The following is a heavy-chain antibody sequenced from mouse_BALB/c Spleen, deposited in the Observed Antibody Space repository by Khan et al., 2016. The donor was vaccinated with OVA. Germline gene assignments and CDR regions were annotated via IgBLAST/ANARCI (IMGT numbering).Heavy chain of an antibody. Sequence: EVKLVESGGGLVQPGGSRKLSCAASGFTFSSFGMHWVRQAPKHGLEWVAYMSSGSSTIYYVDTVKGRFTISRDNPKNTLFLQMTSLRSEDTAMYYCVRSGGNFHWYFDVWGAGTSVTVSS. CDR2: MSSGSSTI. J-gene: IGHJ1*01. CDR1: GFTFSSFG. D-gene: IGHD2-1*01. CDR3: VRSGGNFHWYFDV. V-gene: IGHV5-17*02.